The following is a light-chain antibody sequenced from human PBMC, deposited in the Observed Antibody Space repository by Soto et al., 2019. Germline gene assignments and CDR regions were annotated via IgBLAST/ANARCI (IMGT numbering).Light chain of an antibody. J-gene: IGKJ4*01. CDR2: AAS. V-gene: IGKV1-9*01. CDR1: QSISSH. CDR3: QHLDSFPLA. Sequence: DIQLTQSPSFLSASVGDRVTITCRASQSISSHVAWYRQKSGKAPMLLIYAASTLQSGVPSRFSGSGSGTEFTLTISSLHPEDFPTYYCQHLDSFPLAFGGGTTVEI.